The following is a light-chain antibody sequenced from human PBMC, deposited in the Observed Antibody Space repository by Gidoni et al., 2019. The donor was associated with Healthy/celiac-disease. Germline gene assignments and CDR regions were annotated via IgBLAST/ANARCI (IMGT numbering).Light chain of an antibody. V-gene: IGLV3-1*01. CDR1: KLGDKY. Sequence: SYELTQQPSVSVAPGQTASITCSGVKLGDKYACWYQQQPGQSPVLVIYQDSKRPSGIPERFSGSNSGNTATLTISGTQAMDEADYYCQAWDSSTLVFGGGTKLTV. CDR2: QDS. J-gene: IGLJ2*01. CDR3: QAWDSSTLV.